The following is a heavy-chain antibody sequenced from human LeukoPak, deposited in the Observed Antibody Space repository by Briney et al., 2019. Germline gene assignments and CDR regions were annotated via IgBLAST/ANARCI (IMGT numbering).Heavy chain of an antibody. CDR3: ARVPFVVVPAAIDY. Sequence: GRSLRLSCAASGFTFSSYAMHWVRQAPGKGLEWVAVISYDGSNKYYADSMKGRFTISRDNSKNTLYLQMNSLRAEDTAVYYCARVPFVVVPAAIDYWGQGTLVTVSS. V-gene: IGHV3-30*04. D-gene: IGHD2-2*01. CDR1: GFTFSSYA. CDR2: ISYDGSNK. J-gene: IGHJ4*02.